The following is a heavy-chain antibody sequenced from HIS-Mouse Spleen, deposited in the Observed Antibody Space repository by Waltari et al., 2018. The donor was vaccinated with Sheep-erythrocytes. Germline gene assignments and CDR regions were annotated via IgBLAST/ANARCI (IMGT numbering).Heavy chain of an antibody. V-gene: IGHV3-21*01. CDR2: ISSSRSYI. J-gene: IGHJ4*02. CDR3: ARVASGATFDY. Sequence: EVQLVESGGGLVKPGGSLRLSCAAFGFTFSSFSMNGIRQAPGKGLEWVSSISSSRSYIYYADSVKGRFTISRDNAKNSLYLQMNSLRAEDTAVYYCARVASGATFDYWGQGTLVTVSS. CDR1: GFTFSSFS. D-gene: IGHD1-26*01.